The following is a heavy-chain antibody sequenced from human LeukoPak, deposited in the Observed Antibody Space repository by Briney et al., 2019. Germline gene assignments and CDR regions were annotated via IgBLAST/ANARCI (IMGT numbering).Heavy chain of an antibody. D-gene: IGHD3-22*01. CDR3: AIHPYYDSSGYPYYFDY. J-gene: IGHJ4*02. CDR1: GFAFSSLA. V-gene: IGHV3-30-3*01. CDR2: ISYDGNNQ. Sequence: GTSLRLSCAVSGFAFSSLAMHWVRQAPGKGLEWVAFISYDGNNQYYADSVKGRFTISRDNSKNTLYLQMNSLRAEDTAVYYCAIHPYYDSSGYPYYFDYWGQGTLVTVSS.